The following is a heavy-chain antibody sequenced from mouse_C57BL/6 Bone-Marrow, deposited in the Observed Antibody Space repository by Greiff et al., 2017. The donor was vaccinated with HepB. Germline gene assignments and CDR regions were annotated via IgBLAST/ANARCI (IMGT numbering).Heavy chain of an antibody. V-gene: IGHV1-22*01. CDR1: GYTFTDYY. J-gene: IGHJ3*01. CDR2: INPNNGGT. CDR3: AIDDFAYYYGSSPFAY. Sequence: SGPELVKPGASVKMSCKASGYTFTDYYMHWVKQSPGKSLEWIGDINPNNGGTSYNQKFKGKATLTVNTSSSTAYMELRSLTSEDSAVYYSAIDDFAYYYGSSPFAYWGQGTLVTVSA. D-gene: IGHD1-1*01.